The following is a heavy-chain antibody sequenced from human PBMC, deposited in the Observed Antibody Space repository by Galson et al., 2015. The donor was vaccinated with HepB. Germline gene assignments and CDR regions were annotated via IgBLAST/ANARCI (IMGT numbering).Heavy chain of an antibody. V-gene: IGHV1-2*02. CDR2: INPNSGGT. CDR3: ARAAVGAPRGPAHYGMDV. D-gene: IGHD3-16*01. CDR1: GYTFTGYY. Sequence: SVKVSCKASGYTFTGYYMHWVRQAPGQGLEWMGWINPNSGGTNYAQKFQGRVTMTRDTSISTAYMELSRLRSDDTAVYYCARAAVGAPRGPAHYGMDVWGQGTTVTVSS. J-gene: IGHJ6*02.